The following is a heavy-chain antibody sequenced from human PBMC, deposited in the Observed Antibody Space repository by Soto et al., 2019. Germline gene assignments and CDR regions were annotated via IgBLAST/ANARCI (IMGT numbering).Heavy chain of an antibody. Sequence: PSETLSLTCTVSGGSVSSGSYYWSWIRQPPGKGLESIGYIYYSGSTNYNPSLKSRVTISVDTSKNQFSLKLSSVTAADTAVYYCARDEAAADNWFDPWGQGTLVTVSS. CDR2: IYYSGST. CDR3: ARDEAAADNWFDP. V-gene: IGHV4-61*01. D-gene: IGHD6-13*01. CDR1: GGSVSSGSYY. J-gene: IGHJ5*02.